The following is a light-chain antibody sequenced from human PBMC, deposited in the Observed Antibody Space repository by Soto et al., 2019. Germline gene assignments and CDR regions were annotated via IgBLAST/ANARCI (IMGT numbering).Light chain of an antibody. CDR3: QQYNTWPRT. CDR2: GAF. CDR1: QSVTSD. Sequence: IVLTQSPGTLSLSPLEIVTLSCMASQSVTSDVVWYQQKPGQAPRLLIYGAFTRATGIPARFNGSGSGTEFTLTISSLQSEDFAVYYCQQYNTWPRTFGQGTKVDIK. J-gene: IGKJ1*01. V-gene: IGKV3-15*01.